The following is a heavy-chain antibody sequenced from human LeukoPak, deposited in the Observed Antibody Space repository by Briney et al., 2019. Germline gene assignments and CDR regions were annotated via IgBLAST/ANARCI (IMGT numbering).Heavy chain of an antibody. Sequence: SETLCLTCAVSGVSISSNYMSWVRQPPGKGLQWVGYINYSGNTNYNPSLTSRVTVSVDTSKSQFSLKLSSVTAADAAVYYCARNGDDTGKYQAHFDYWGQGTLVTVSS. CDR1: GVSISSNY. D-gene: IGHD2-2*01. CDR2: INYSGNT. J-gene: IGHJ4*02. CDR3: ARNGDDTGKYQAHFDY. V-gene: IGHV4-59*08.